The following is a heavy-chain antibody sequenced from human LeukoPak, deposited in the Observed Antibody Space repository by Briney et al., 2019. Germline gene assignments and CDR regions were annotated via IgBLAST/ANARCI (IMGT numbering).Heavy chain of an antibody. CDR1: GYSFTSYW. J-gene: IGHJ4*02. Sequence: GESLKISCKGSGYSFTSYWIGWVRQMPGKGLEWMGIIYPGDSDTRYSPSFQGQVTISADKSISTAYLQWSSLKASDTAMYYCATYCTGGNCYSAEDYFDYWGQGTLVTVSS. CDR3: ATYCTGGNCYSAEDYFDY. CDR2: IYPGDSDT. V-gene: IGHV5-51*01. D-gene: IGHD2-15*01.